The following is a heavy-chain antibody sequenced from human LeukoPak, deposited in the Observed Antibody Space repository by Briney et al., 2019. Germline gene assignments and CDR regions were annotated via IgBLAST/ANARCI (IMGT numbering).Heavy chain of an antibody. CDR3: TKDLSRETTGTYSMDV. V-gene: IGHV3-30*18. J-gene: IGHJ6*02. D-gene: IGHD1-1*01. CDR2: ILYDESNK. CDR1: GFTFSSYG. Sequence: GRSLRLSCAASGFTFSSYGMHWVRQAPGKGLEWVAFILYDESNKYYADSVKGRFTISRDNSQNTLYLQMNSLRAEDTAVYYCTKDLSRETTGTYSMDVWGQGTTVTVSS.